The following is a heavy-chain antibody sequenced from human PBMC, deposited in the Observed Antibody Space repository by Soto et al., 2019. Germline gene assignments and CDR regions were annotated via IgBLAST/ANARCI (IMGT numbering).Heavy chain of an antibody. D-gene: IGHD1-26*01. J-gene: IGHJ6*02. CDR2: INHSGST. CDR3: ARQGGVVGYYYYGMDV. Sequence: SETLSLTCAVYGGSFSGYYWSWIRQPPGKGLEWIGEINHSGSTNYNPSLKSRVTISVDTSKNQFSLKLSSVTAADTAVYYCARQGGVVGYYYYGMDVWGQGTKVTVSS. V-gene: IGHV4-34*01. CDR1: GGSFSGYY.